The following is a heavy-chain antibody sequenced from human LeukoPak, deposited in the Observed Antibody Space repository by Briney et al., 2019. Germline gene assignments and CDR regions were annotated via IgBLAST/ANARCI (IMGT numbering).Heavy chain of an antibody. V-gene: IGHV3-23*01. CDR2: ISASGGVT. CDR3: ARGRATYCFDY. Sequence: PGGSLRLSCAGTGFTFSSYAMSWVRRVPGKGLEWVSSISASGGVTHYADSVKGRFTISRDNSKNTLYLQRSSLRAEDTAVYYCARGRATYCFDYWGQGTLVTVSS. J-gene: IGHJ4*02. CDR1: GFTFSSYA. D-gene: IGHD2-21*01.